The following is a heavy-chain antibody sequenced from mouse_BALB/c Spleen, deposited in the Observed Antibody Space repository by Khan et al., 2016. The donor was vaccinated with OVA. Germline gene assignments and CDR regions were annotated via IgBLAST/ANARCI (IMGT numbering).Heavy chain of an antibody. CDR3: ARRTTEYTMDY. V-gene: IGHV1-4*01. D-gene: IGHD2-14*01. Sequence: QVQLQQSGAELARPGASVKMSCKASGYTFTSNTMHWVKQRPGQGLEWIGYINPRSSYTNYNQKFKDKATLTADKSSSTAYMQLSSLTSEDSAIYYCARRTTEYTMDYWGQGTSGTGSS. CDR2: INPRSSYT. J-gene: IGHJ4*01. CDR1: GYTFTSNT.